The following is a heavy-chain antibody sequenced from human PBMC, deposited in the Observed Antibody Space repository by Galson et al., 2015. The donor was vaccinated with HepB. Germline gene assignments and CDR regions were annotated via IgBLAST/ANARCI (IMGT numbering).Heavy chain of an antibody. V-gene: IGHV3-74*01. D-gene: IGHD3-10*01. CDR2: INSDGSST. J-gene: IGHJ3*02. CDR1: GFTFSSYW. Sequence: SMRLPCAASGFTFSSYWMHWVRQAPGKGLVWVSRINSDGSSTRYADSVKGRFTISRDNAKNTLYLQMNSLRAEDTAVYYCARLRITMVRGVQSRDAFDIWGQGTMVTVSS. CDR3: ARLRITMVRGVQSRDAFDI.